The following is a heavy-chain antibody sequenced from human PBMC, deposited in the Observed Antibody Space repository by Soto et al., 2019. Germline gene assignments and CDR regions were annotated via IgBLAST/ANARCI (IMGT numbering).Heavy chain of an antibody. Sequence: QVQLQQWGAGLLKPSETLSLTCAVYGGSFSGYYWSWIRQPPGKGLEWIGEINHSGSTNYNPSLKSRVTISVDTSKNQFSLKLSSVTAADTAVYYCARVRLYYYCGMDVWGQGTTVTVSS. J-gene: IGHJ6*02. CDR3: ARVRLYYYCGMDV. CDR2: INHSGST. V-gene: IGHV4-34*01. CDR1: GGSFSGYY.